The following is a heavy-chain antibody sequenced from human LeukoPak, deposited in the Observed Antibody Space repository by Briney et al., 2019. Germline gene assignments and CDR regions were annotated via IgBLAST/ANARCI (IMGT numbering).Heavy chain of an antibody. CDR3: ARDFKRVDSSAGWWGADY. Sequence: GASVKVSCKASVYTFIDYYIHWVRQAPGQGLEWMGWINPHTGGTNSAQKFLGRVTMTRDTSITTAYMELSRLTSDDTAVYYCARDFKRVDSSAGWWGADYWGQGTLVTVSS. V-gene: IGHV1-2*02. J-gene: IGHJ4*01. D-gene: IGHD6-13*01. CDR2: INPHTGGT. CDR1: VYTFIDYY.